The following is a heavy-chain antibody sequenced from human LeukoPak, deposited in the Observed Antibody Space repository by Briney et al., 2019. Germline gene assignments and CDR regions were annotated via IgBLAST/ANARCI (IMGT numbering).Heavy chain of an antibody. D-gene: IGHD6-19*01. J-gene: IGHJ4*02. Sequence: GATVKISCKVSGYTFTDYYVHWVQQAPGKGLEWMGLVDPEDGETIYAEKFQGRVTITADTSTDTAYMELSSLRSEDTAVYYCATGIAVAGIPYYFDYWGQGTLVTVSS. CDR3: ATGIAVAGIPYYFDY. CDR2: VDPEDGET. V-gene: IGHV1-69-2*01. CDR1: GYTFTDYY.